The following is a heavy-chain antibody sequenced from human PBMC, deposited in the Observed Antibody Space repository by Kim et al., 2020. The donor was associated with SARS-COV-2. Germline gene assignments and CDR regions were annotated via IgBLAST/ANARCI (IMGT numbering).Heavy chain of an antibody. J-gene: IGHJ4*02. CDR2: YTSGRT. V-gene: IGHV4-4*07. Sequence: YTSGRTNYNPSLHSRVTMSVDMSKTQFSLKLSSVTAADTAVYYCASALGHWGQGTLVTVSS. CDR3: ASALGH. D-gene: IGHD3-16*02.